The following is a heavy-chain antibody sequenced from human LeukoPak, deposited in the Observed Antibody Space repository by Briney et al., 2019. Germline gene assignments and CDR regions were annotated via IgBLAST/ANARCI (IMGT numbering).Heavy chain of an antibody. V-gene: IGHV3-53*01. CDR1: GFTVSTYY. D-gene: IGHD2-15*01. CDR2: IYSGGST. J-gene: IGHJ4*02. Sequence: GGSLRLSCAASGFTVSTYYMTWVRQAPGKGLECVSVIYSGGSTYYADSVKGRFTASRDNSKNSLYLQMNSLRAEDTAVYYCARDGYCSGGSCYSGGTSPIDYWGQGTLVTVSS. CDR3: ARDGYCSGGSCYSGGTSPIDY.